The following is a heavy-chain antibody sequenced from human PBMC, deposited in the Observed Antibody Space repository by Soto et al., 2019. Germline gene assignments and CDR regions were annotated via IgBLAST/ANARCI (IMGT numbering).Heavy chain of an antibody. J-gene: IGHJ6*02. V-gene: IGHV4-34*01. CDR1: GGSFSGYY. D-gene: IGHD3-22*01. CDR2: INHSGST. CDR3: ENYYDSSGYYPYYYGMDV. Sequence: PSETLSLTCAVYGGSFSGYYWSWIRQPPGKGLEWIGEINHSGSTNYNPSLKSRVTISVDTSKNQFSLKLSSVTAADTAVYYCENYYDSSGYYPYYYGMDVWGQGTTVTVSS.